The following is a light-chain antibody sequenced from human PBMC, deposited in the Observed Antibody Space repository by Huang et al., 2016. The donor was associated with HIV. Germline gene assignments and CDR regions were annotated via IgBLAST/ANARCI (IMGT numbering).Light chain of an antibody. V-gene: IGKV3-11*01. J-gene: IGKJ4*01. CDR1: QNLNTH. Sequence: EIVLTQSPATLSFFPGQRVSLSCRASQNLNTHLAWYQQRPGQPPRLLIDDASSRVPGVAARFSGSGSGTDFTLTISSLESEDFATYYCQQRVNGLTFGGGTKV. CDR3: QQRVNGLT. CDR2: DAS.